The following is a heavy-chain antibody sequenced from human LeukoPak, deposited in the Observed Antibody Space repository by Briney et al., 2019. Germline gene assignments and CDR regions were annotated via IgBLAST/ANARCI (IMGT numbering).Heavy chain of an antibody. J-gene: IGHJ2*01. CDR1: GYTFTSYD. CDR3: ASRDIAAAGTYWYFDL. CDR2: MNPNSGNT. D-gene: IGHD6-13*01. Sequence: GASVKVSCKASGYTFTSYDINWVRQATGQGLEWMGWMNPNSGNTGYAQKFQGRVTMTRNTSISTAYMELSSLRSEDTAVYYCASRDIAAAGTYWYFDLWGRGTLVTVSS. V-gene: IGHV1-8*01.